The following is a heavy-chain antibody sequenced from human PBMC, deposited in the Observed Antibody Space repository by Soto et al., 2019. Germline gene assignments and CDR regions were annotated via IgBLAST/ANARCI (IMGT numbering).Heavy chain of an antibody. Sequence: SETLSLTCTVSGGSINSGGYYWTWIRQHPEKGLEWLGNIDHSGTPYYNPSLRSRLSMSLDTSQNHFSLQVTSMTAADTAVYFGVRGHGYSYQNCFGLWGQGSLVTVAS. CDR2: IDHSGTP. V-gene: IGHV4-31*03. J-gene: IGHJ5*02. CDR3: VRGHGYSYQNCFGL. CDR1: GGSINSGGYY. D-gene: IGHD5-18*01.